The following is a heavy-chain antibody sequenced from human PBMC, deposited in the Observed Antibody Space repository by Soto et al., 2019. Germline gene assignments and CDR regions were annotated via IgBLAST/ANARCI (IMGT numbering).Heavy chain of an antibody. CDR3: ARAQRGYNYGGYFDY. V-gene: IGHV3-48*04. Sequence: GGSLRLSCAASGFTFSSYSMNWVRQAPGKGLEWVSYITSGSSSIYYADSVKGRFTISRDNAENSLYLQVNSLRAEDTAVYYCARAQRGYNYGGYFDYWGQGTLVTVSS. CDR2: ITSGSSSI. D-gene: IGHD1-1*01. CDR1: GFTFSSYS. J-gene: IGHJ4*02.